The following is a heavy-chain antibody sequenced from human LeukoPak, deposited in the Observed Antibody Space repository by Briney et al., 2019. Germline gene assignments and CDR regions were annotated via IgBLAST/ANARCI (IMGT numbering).Heavy chain of an antibody. CDR1: GGSISSSDYY. D-gene: IGHD4-23*01. Sequence: SETLSLTCTVSGGSISSSDYYWGWVRQPPGKGLEWIGSFYHSGSTYYNSSLKSRLTMSVDPSRNQFSLKLTAVTAADTAVYYCARLGAVLTSVNWFDPWGQGTLVTVSS. CDR3: ARLGAVLTSVNWFDP. CDR2: FYHSGST. V-gene: IGHV4-39*07. J-gene: IGHJ5*02.